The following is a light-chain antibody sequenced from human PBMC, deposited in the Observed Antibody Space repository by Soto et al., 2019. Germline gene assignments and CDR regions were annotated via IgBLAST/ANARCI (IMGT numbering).Light chain of an antibody. V-gene: IGKV3D-15*01. CDR1: QSVSSY. CDR3: QHYNSYSEA. J-gene: IGKJ1*01. Sequence: EIVITHSPATLSSSPAERATLSCRASQSVSSYLAWYQQKPGQAPRLLIYDASNRATGIPARFSGSGSGTDFTLTISSLQPDDFATYYCQHYNSYSEAFGQGTKVDIK. CDR2: DAS.